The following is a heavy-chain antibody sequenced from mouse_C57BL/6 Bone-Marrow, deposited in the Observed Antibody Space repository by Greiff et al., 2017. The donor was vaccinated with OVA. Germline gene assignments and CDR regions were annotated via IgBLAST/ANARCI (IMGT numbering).Heavy chain of an antibody. J-gene: IGHJ4*01. CDR1: EYEFPSHD. Sequence: EVKLMESGGGLVQPGESLKLSCESNEYEFPSHDMSWVRKTPEKRLELVAAINSDGGSTYYPDTMERRFIISRDNTKKTLYLQMSSLRSEDTAFYDYDDYAMDYWGQGTSVTVSS. CDR2: INSDGGST. CDR3: DDYAMDY. D-gene: IGHD2-4*01. V-gene: IGHV5-2*01.